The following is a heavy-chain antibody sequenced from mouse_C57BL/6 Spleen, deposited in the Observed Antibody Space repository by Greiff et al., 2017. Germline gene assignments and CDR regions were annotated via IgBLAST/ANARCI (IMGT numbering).Heavy chain of an antibody. V-gene: IGHV1-50*01. D-gene: IGHD2-3*01. CDR1: GYTFTSYW. Sequence: QVQLKQPGAELVKPGASVKLSCKASGYTFTSYWMQWVKQRPGQGLEWIGELYPSDSYTNYNQKFKGKATLTVDTSSSTAYMQLSSLTSEDSSVYYCARMGLLFDYWGQGTTLTVSS. CDR3: ARMGLLFDY. J-gene: IGHJ2*01. CDR2: LYPSDSYT.